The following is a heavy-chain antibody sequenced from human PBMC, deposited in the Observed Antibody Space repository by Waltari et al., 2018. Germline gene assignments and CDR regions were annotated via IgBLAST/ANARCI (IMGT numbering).Heavy chain of an antibody. Sequence: EVQLVESGGGLVQPGGSLRLSCAASGFTFSRSWIHWVRQFPGKGLMWVSRINYDGSSTVYADSVKGRFTSSRDDAKNTVSLQMNNLSAEDTALYYCARAGLLGAFDVWGQGTMVTVSS. D-gene: IGHD2-15*01. J-gene: IGHJ3*01. CDR1: GFTFSRSW. CDR3: ARAGLLGAFDV. CDR2: INYDGSST. V-gene: IGHV3-74*03.